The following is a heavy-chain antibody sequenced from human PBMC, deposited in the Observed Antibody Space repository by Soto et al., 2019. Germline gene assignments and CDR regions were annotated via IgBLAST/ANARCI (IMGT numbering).Heavy chain of an antibody. CDR1: GFTFSSYE. J-gene: IGHJ5*02. Sequence: ESGGGLVQPGGSLRLSCAASGFTFSSYEVNWVRQAPGKGLEWVSYISSSGSIIYYADSVKGRFTISRDNAKNSLYLQMNSLRAEDTAVYYCARGVLYYYDSSGYPHWFDPWGQGTLVTVSS. V-gene: IGHV3-48*03. D-gene: IGHD3-22*01. CDR2: ISSSGSII. CDR3: ARGVLYYYDSSGYPHWFDP.